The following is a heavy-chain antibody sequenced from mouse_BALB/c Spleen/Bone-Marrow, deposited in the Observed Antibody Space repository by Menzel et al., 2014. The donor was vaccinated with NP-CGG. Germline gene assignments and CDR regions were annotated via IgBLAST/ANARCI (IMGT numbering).Heavy chain of an antibody. CDR2: IWGDGST. V-gene: IGHV2-6-7*01. J-gene: IGHJ4*01. Sequence: QVQLKESGPGLVAPSQSLSIPCTVSGFSLTGYGVNWVRQPPGKGLEWLGMIWGDGSTDYNSALKSRLSISKDNSKSQVFLKMNSLQTDDTARYYCARGGNYYAMDYWGQGTSVTVSS. CDR3: ARGGNYYAMDY. D-gene: IGHD2-1*01. CDR1: GFSLTGYG.